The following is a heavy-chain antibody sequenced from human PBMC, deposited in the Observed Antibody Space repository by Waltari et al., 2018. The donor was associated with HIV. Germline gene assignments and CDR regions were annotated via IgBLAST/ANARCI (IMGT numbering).Heavy chain of an antibody. D-gene: IGHD3-10*01. CDR2: INPNSGGT. CDR1: GYTFTGYY. CDR3: ARDLGDMVRGVNGMDV. J-gene: IGHJ6*02. Sequence: QVQLVQSGAEVKKPGASVKVSCKASGYTFTGYYMHWVRQAPGQGLEWMGWINPNSGGTNYAQKFQGWVTMTRDTSISTAYMELSRLRSDDTAVYYCARDLGDMVRGVNGMDVWGQGTTVTVSS. V-gene: IGHV1-2*04.